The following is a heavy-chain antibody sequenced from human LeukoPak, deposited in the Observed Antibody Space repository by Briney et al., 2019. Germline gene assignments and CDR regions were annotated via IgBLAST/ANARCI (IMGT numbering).Heavy chain of an antibody. J-gene: IGHJ3*02. D-gene: IGHD3-10*01. CDR1: GXSFSRFL. V-gene: IGHV4-59*01. CDR3: ARSGSVDGAFDI. Sequence: PSETLSLTCTVSGXSFSRFLWSWIRQPPGKGLEWIGYINYRGNTNYNPSLKSRVTISVDTSKNQFSLKLTSVTAADTAVYYCARSGSVDGAFDIWGQGTMVTVSS. CDR2: INYRGNT.